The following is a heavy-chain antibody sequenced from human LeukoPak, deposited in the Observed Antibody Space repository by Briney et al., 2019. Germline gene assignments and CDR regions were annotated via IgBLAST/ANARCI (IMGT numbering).Heavy chain of an antibody. CDR2: INPNSGGT. V-gene: IGHV1-2*02. CDR3: ARDGTAMARHYYYHYMDV. Sequence: ASVKVSCKASGYTFTGYYMHWVRQAPGQGLEWMGWINPNSGGTNYAQKFQGRVTMTRDTSISTAYMELSRLRSDDTAVYYCARDGTAMARHYYYHYMDVWGKGTTVTVSS. D-gene: IGHD5-18*01. J-gene: IGHJ6*03. CDR1: GYTFTGYY.